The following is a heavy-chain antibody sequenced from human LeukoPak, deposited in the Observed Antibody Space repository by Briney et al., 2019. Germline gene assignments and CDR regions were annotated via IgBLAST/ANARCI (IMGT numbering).Heavy chain of an antibody. J-gene: IGHJ3*02. CDR1: GSRFTSYW. Sequence: GASLKISCKGSGSRFTSYWIGWGRQMPGKGLEGMGIIYPGDSDTRYSPSFQGQVPISADKSISTAYLQWSSLKASDTAMYYCARPGKGDAFDIWGQGTMVTVSS. CDR3: ARPGKGDAFDI. V-gene: IGHV5-51*01. CDR2: IYPGDSDT.